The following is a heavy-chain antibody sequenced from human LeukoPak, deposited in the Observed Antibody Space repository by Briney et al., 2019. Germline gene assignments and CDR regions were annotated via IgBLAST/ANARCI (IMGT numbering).Heavy chain of an antibody. CDR2: IYSGGST. CDR1: GFTVSSNY. CDR3: ATLPDPNLHY. J-gene: IGHJ4*02. V-gene: IGHV3-66*02. Sequence: PGGSLRLSCAASGFTVSSNYMSWVRPAPGRGLEWVSVIYSGGSTYYADSVKGRFTISRDNSKNTLYLQMNSLRAEDTAVYYCATLPDPNLHYWGQGTLVTVSS.